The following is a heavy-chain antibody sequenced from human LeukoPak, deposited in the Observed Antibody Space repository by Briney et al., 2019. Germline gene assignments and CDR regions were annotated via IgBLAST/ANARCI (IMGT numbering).Heavy chain of an antibody. D-gene: IGHD5-24*01. V-gene: IGHV1-18*01. J-gene: IGHJ6*02. CDR2: ISAYNGNT. CDR3: ARGLTSGLQFIKTYYYYYGMDV. Sequence: ASVKLYCKASGYTFTSYGISWVRQAPGQGLEWMGWISAYNGNTNYAQKLQGRVTMTTDKYTSTAYMELRSLRSDDTAVYYCARGLTSGLQFIKTYYYYYGMDVWGQGTTVTVSS. CDR1: GYTFTSYG.